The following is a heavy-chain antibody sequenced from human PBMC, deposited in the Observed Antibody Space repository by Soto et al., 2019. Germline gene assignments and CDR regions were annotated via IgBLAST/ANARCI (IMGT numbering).Heavy chain of an antibody. CDR3: SRDAQKWLVAAFDI. CDR1: GYTFVSYG. J-gene: IGHJ3*02. D-gene: IGHD6-19*01. CDR2: ISPYNGNT. V-gene: IGHV1-18*01. Sequence: QVQLVQSGAEVKEPGASVKVSCKASGYTFVSYGISWVRQAPGQGLEWMGWISPYNGNTNYAPKFQGRVTMTTDPSTSTVYMELRRLRSDDTAGYYCSRDAQKWLVAAFDIWGQGTMVTFSS.